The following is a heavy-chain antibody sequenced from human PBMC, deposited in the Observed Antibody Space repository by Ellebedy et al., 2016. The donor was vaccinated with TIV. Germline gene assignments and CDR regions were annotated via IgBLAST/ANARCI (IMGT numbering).Heavy chain of an antibody. Sequence: SETLSLTXTVSGGSISSSSYYWGWIRQPPGKGLEWIGSIYYSGSTYYNPSLKSRVTISVDTSKNQFSLKLSSVTAADTAVYYCARGGGCSSTSCYFGPSVFDYWGQGTLVTVSS. CDR2: IYYSGST. CDR3: ARGGGCSSTSCYFGPSVFDY. J-gene: IGHJ4*02. CDR1: GGSISSSSYY. D-gene: IGHD2-2*01. V-gene: IGHV4-39*01.